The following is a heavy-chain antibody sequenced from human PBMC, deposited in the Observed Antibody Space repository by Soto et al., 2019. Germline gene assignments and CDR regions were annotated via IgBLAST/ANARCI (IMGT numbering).Heavy chain of an antibody. V-gene: IGHV3-21*01. D-gene: IGHD1-26*01. Sequence: EVQVVESGGDLVKPGGSLRLSCASSGFTFSTYTVNWVRQAPGKGLEWVSSINGRGNYIYYADSVKGRFTISRDNAKNSLYLQMDRLRAEDTALYYCVREDGIVGANSAFDYWGLGALVTVSS. CDR1: GFTFSTYT. CDR3: VREDGIVGANSAFDY. J-gene: IGHJ4*02. CDR2: INGRGNYI.